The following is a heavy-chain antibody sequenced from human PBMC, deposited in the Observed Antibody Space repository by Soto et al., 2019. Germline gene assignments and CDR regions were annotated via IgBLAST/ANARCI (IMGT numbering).Heavy chain of an antibody. CDR3: AHAGDYDLLSFDH. CDR2: IYWDDDQ. CDR1: GFCITTTSMG. Sequence: QITLKESGPPLVRPAQTLTLTCAFSGFCITTTSMGVAWIRQPPGKALEWLALIYWDDDQRYSPSLKDRLTISKVTSRSRVVLTISNMNPEDTGTYFCAHAGDYDLLSFDHWGPGTLVTVSS. V-gene: IGHV2-5*02. J-gene: IGHJ4*01. D-gene: IGHD4-17*01.